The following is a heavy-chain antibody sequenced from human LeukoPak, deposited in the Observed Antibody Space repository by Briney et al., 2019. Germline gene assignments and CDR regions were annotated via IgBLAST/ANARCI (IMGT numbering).Heavy chain of an antibody. J-gene: IGHJ6*02. Sequence: GASVKVSCKASGHTLTSYGISWVRQAPGQGLEWMGWISAYNGNTNYAQKLQGRVTMTTDASTSTAYMELRSLGSDDTAVYYCARDGGYGRRYYHHYGMEVWGQGTTVTVSS. CDR1: GHTLTSYG. CDR2: ISAYNGNT. CDR3: ARDGGYGRRYYHHYGMEV. D-gene: IGHD5-18*01. V-gene: IGHV1-18*01.